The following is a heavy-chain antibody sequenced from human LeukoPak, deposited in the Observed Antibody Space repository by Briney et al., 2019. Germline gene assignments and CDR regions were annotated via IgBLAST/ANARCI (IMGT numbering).Heavy chain of an antibody. Sequence: SETLSLTCTVSGGSISSYYWSWIRQPPGKGLEWIGYIYYSGSTNYNPSLKSRVTTSVDTSKNQFSLKLSSVTAADTAVYYCAGSITMVRGVGWFDPWGQGTLVTVSS. J-gene: IGHJ5*02. D-gene: IGHD3-10*01. CDR3: AGSITMVRGVGWFDP. CDR2: IYYSGST. CDR1: GGSISSYY. V-gene: IGHV4-59*01.